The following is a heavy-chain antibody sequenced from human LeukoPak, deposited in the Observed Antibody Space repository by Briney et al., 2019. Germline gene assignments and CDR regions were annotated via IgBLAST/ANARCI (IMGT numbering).Heavy chain of an antibody. J-gene: IGHJ3*02. Sequence: MPSETLSLTCAVYGGSFSGYYWSWIRQPPGKGLEWIGHIHYSGGADYNPSLKSRVSMSLDTSKNHFSLRLTSVTAADTGVYFCARAEGAASHIWGQGTMVSVSS. V-gene: IGHV4-34*10. CDR1: GGSFSGYY. CDR2: IHYSGGA. CDR3: ARAEGAASHI. D-gene: IGHD3-16*01.